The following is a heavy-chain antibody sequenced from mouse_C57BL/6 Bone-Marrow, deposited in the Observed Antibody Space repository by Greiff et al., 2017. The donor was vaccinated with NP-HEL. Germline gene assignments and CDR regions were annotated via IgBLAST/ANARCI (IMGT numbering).Heavy chain of an antibody. CDR2: INPNNGGT. Sequence: EVQLQQSGPELVKPGASVKIPCKASGYTFTDYNMDWVKQSHGKSLEWIGDINPNNGGTIYNQKFKGKATLTVDKSSSTAYMELRSLTSEDTAVYYCAISSSFPYYYAMDYWGQGTSVTVSS. CDR1: GYTFTDYN. D-gene: IGHD1-1*01. CDR3: AISSSFPYYYAMDY. J-gene: IGHJ4*01. V-gene: IGHV1-18*01.